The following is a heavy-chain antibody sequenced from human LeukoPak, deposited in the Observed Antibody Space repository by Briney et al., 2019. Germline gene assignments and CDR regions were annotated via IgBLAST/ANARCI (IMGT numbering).Heavy chain of an antibody. CDR3: ARGPGTWYYY. CDR2: INHSGST. J-gene: IGHJ4*02. D-gene: IGHD6-13*01. CDR1: GGSFSGYY. Sequence: SETLSLTCAVYGGSFSGYYWSWIRQPPGKGVEWIGEINHSGSTNYNPSLKSRVTISIGTSKNQFSLKLSSVTAADTALYYCARGPGTWYYYWGQGTLVTVSS. V-gene: IGHV4-34*01.